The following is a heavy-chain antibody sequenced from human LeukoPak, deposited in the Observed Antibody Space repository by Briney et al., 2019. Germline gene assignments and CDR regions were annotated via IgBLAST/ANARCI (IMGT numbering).Heavy chain of an antibody. V-gene: IGHV3-30*03. J-gene: IGHJ5*02. CDR1: GFTFSSYG. CDR2: ISYDGSNK. Sequence: GGSLRLSCAASGFTFSSYGMHWVRQAPGKGLEWVAVISYDGSNKYYADSVKGRFTISRDNSKNTLYLQMNSLRAEDTAVYYCARSPIVVVPAAGGNWFDPWGQGTLVTVSS. CDR3: ARSPIVVVPAAGGNWFDP. D-gene: IGHD2-2*01.